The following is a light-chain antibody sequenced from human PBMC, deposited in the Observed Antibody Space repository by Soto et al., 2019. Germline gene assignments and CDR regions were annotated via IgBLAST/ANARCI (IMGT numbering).Light chain of an antibody. CDR2: EVS. Sequence: QSVLTQAASVSGSPGQSITFSCTGSSSDVGGYNYVSWYQHRPGKAPKLMIYEVSNRPPGVSNRFSGSKSGNTASLTISGLQAEDEADYYCSSYTGSSTVVFGGGTQLTVL. CDR3: SSYTGSSTVV. CDR1: SSDVGGYNY. J-gene: IGLJ2*01. V-gene: IGLV2-14*01.